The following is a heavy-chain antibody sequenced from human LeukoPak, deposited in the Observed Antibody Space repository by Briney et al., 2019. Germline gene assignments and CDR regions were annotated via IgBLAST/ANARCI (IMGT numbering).Heavy chain of an antibody. J-gene: IGHJ3*02. V-gene: IGHV1-2*02. CDR1: GYTFTGYY. D-gene: IGHD6-25*01. Sequence: GASVKVSCKASGYTFTGYYMHWVRQAPGQGLEWMGWINPNSGGTNYAQKFQGRVTMARDTSISTAYMELSRLRSEDRAVYYSARANSSANPGVVFDIGGKGTRATVS. CDR3: ARANSSANPGVVFDI. CDR2: INPNSGGT.